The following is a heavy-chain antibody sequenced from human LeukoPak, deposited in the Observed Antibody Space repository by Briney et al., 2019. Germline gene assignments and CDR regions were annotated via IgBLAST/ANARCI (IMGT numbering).Heavy chain of an antibody. J-gene: IGHJ4*02. Sequence: ASVKVSCKASGGTFSSYAISWVRQAPGQGLEWMGWISAYNGNTNYAQKLQGRVTMTTDTSTSTAYMELRSLRSDDTAVYYCARAQATGTTDVYQLPFDYWGQGTLVTVSS. D-gene: IGHD1-7*01. CDR1: GGTFSSYA. V-gene: IGHV1-18*01. CDR3: ARAQATGTTDVYQLPFDY. CDR2: ISAYNGNT.